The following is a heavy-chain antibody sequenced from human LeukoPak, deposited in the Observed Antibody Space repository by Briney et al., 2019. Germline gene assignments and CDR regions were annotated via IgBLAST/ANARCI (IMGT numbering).Heavy chain of an antibody. D-gene: IGHD2-2*01. Sequence: GRSLRLSCAASGFTFSNYGMHWVRQAPGKGLEWVSSISNDGNYIYYADSVKGRFTISRDNAKNSLYLQMNSLRAEDTAVYYCANHLACGSTSCPPFDSWGQGTLVTVSS. V-gene: IGHV3-21*01. CDR1: GFTFSNYG. CDR3: ANHLACGSTSCPPFDS. J-gene: IGHJ4*02. CDR2: ISNDGNYI.